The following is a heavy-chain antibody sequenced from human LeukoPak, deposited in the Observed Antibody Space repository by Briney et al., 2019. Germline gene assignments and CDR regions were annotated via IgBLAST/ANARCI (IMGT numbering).Heavy chain of an antibody. CDR3: ARVASNYDFDY. J-gene: IGHJ4*02. CDR1: GYTFTSYD. D-gene: IGHD4-11*01. V-gene: IGHV1-69*13. Sequence: ASVKVSCKASGYTFTSYDINWVRQATGQGLEWMGGIIPIFGTADYAQKFQGRVTITADESTSTAYMELSSLRSEDTALYYCARVASNYDFDYWGQGTLVSVSS. CDR2: IIPIFGTA.